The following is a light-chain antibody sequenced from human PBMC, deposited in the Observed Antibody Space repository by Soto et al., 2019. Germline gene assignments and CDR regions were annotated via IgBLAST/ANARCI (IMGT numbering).Light chain of an antibody. CDR3: SSYTSRSTRV. Sequence: QSVLTQPASVSGSPGQSITISCTGTSSDVGGYNYVSWYQQHPGKAPKLMIYDVSNRPSGVSNRFSGSKSGNTASLTISGLQGDDDADYYCSSYTSRSTRVFGTGSKLTV. J-gene: IGLJ1*01. CDR1: SSDVGGYNY. V-gene: IGLV2-14*01. CDR2: DVS.